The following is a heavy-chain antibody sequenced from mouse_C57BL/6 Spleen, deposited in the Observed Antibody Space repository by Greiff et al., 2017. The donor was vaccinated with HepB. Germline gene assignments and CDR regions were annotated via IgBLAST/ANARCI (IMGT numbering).Heavy chain of an antibody. D-gene: IGHD2-3*01. CDR2: INPGSGGT. Sequence: QVQLQQSGAELVRPGTSVKVSCKASGYAFTNYLIEWVKQRPGQGLEWIGVINPGSGGTNYNEKFKGKATLTADKSSSTAYMQLSSLTPEDSPVYFCASGLGWLRKGAMGYWGQGTSVTVAS. CDR1: GYAFTNYL. V-gene: IGHV1-54*01. J-gene: IGHJ4*01. CDR3: ASGLGWLRKGAMGY.